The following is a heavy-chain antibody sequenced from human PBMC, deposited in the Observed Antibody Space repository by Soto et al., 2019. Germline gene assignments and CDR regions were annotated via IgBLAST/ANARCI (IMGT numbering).Heavy chain of an antibody. D-gene: IGHD2-15*01. CDR3: ARESGGNDAFDI. J-gene: IGHJ3*02. V-gene: IGHV3-30*09. CDR1: GFTFSSYA. Sequence: GGSLRLSCAASGFTFSSYAMHWVRQAPGKGLEGVAVRAYDGSNKYYADSVTGRFAISRDNSKNTLYLQMNSLRAEDTAVYYWARESGGNDAFDIWGQGTMVTVSS. CDR2: RAYDGSNK.